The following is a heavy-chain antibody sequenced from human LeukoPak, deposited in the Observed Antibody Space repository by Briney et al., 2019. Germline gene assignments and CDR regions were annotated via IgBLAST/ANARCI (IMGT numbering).Heavy chain of an antibody. CDR3: ARPSRFSYYGMDV. V-gene: IGHV1-18*01. Sequence: ASVKVSCKATSRISWVRQAPGQGLEWMGWIGTYEGDTYYAQKFQGRVTVTTDTSTSTVYMELRNLRSDDTAVYYCARPSRFSYYGMDVWGQGTTVTVSS. CDR2: IGTYEGDT. CDR1: TSR. J-gene: IGHJ6*02.